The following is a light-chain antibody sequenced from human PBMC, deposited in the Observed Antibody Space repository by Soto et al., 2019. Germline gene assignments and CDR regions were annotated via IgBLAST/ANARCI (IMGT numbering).Light chain of an antibody. J-gene: IGLJ1*01. CDR1: SSDFGSYKF. V-gene: IGLV2-23*01. CDR3: FSFTSTNTLV. CDR2: ETS. Sequence: QSALTQPASVSGSPGQSVTISCTGTSSDFGSYKFVSWYQHHPGTVPKVIIYETSKRPSGVSDRFSGSKSGNTASLTISWLQAEDEADYYCFSFTSTNTLVFGSGTKVTVL.